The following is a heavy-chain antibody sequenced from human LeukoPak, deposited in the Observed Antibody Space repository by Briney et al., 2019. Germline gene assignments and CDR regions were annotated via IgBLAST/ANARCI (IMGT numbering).Heavy chain of an antibody. CDR2: INHSGST. V-gene: IGHV4-34*01. J-gene: IGHJ4*02. CDR1: GGSFSGYY. D-gene: IGHD3-3*01. CDR3: ARGFLEWLFADY. Sequence: PSETLSLTCAVYGGSFSGYYWSWIRQPPGKGLEWIGEINHSGSTNYNPSLKSRVTISVDTSKNQFSLKLSSVTAADTAVYYCARGFLEWLFADYWGQGTLVTVSS.